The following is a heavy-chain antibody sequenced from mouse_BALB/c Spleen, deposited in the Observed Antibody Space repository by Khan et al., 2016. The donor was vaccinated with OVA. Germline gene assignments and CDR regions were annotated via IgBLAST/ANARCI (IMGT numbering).Heavy chain of an antibody. V-gene: IGHV3-6*02. CDR3: ARGGRWFDY. J-gene: IGHJ3*01. CDR1: GYSITSGYY. Sequence: VQLKESGPGLVKPSQSLSLTCSVTGYSITSGYYWNWIRQFPGNTLEWMGYITYGGNNNYNPSLKNRLSITRDTSKNPFFLRLNSVTAEDSATDYCARGGRWFDYWGQGTLVTVSA. CDR2: ITYGGNN.